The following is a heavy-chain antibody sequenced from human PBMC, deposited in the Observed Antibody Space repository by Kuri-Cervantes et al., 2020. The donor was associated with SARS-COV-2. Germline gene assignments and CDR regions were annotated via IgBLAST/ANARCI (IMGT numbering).Heavy chain of an antibody. CDR3: AKEGIGLRRYTMDI. CDR1: GGSINGGGYS. CDR2: IYASGNT. Sequence: LRLSCTVSGGSINGGGYSWSWFRQTAGKELEWIGRIYASGNTNYNPSLKSRVTMSIDTSKNQFSLKLSSVTAADTALYYCAKEGIGLRRYTMDIWGHGTTVTVSS. J-gene: IGHJ6*02. D-gene: IGHD4-17*01. V-gene: IGHV4-61*02.